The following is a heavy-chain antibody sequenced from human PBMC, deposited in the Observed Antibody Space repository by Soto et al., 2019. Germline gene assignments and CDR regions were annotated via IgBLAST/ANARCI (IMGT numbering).Heavy chain of an antibody. CDR3: ARAHAPTLPFDY. Sequence: SVRLSRPCSACGRSLRDVYWSWIRQPPGERLEWNGFIFHSGNAKYNPSRKSRVTISIDTSKSHFSMSLDSVTAAHTAVYFCARAHAPTLPFDYSGLGTLVTVSS. D-gene: IGHD2-15*01. J-gene: IGHJ4*01. CDR1: GRSLRDVY. CDR2: IFHSGNA. V-gene: IGHV4-59*01.